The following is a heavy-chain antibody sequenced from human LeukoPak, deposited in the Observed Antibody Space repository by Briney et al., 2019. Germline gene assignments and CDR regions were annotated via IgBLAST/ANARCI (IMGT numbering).Heavy chain of an antibody. V-gene: IGHV3-74*01. CDR1: GFTFSSYW. J-gene: IGHJ5*02. Sequence: GGSLRLSCAASGFTFSSYWMHWVRQSPGKGLVWVSRINSDGSSPSYADSVKGRFTISRDNAKNTLYLQMNSLRAEDTAVYYCARGVGYCSSTSCYWWFDPWGQGTLVTVSS. D-gene: IGHD2-2*01. CDR2: INSDGSSP. CDR3: ARGVGYCSSTSCYWWFDP.